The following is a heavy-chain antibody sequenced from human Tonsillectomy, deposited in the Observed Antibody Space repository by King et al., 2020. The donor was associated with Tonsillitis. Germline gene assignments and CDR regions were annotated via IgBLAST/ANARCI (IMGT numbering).Heavy chain of an antibody. CDR3: AKGDSS. J-gene: IGHJ4*02. V-gene: IGHV3-30*02. CDR2: VRFDGSIK. Sequence: VQLVESGGGVVQPGGSLRLSCATSGFNFSAYDMHWVRQAPGKGLEWVAFVRFDGSIKFYGDTVKGRLTISRDNSKKTVNLQMSSLRVEDTAVYYCAKGDSSWGQGTLVTVSS. D-gene: IGHD6-13*01. CDR1: GFNFSAYD.